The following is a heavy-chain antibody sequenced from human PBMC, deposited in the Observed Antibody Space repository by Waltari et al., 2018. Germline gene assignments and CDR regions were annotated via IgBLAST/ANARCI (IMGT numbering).Heavy chain of an antibody. CDR1: GGSISSHY. J-gene: IGHJ4*02. Sequence: QVQLQESGPGLVKPSETLSLTCTVSGGSISSHYWSWIRQPPGKGLEWIGYIYYSGSTNSNPSLKSRVTISVDTSKNQFSLKLSSVTAADTAVYYCARVGEGYSSGRFDYWGQGTLVTVSS. V-gene: IGHV4-59*11. CDR2: IYYSGST. D-gene: IGHD6-19*01. CDR3: ARVGEGYSSGRFDY.